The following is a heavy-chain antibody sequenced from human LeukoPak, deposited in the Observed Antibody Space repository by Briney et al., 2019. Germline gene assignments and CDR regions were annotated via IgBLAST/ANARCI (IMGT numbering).Heavy chain of an antibody. J-gene: IGHJ4*02. CDR1: GFTFSSYS. D-gene: IGHD3-3*01. Sequence: GGSLRLSCAASGFTFSSYSMNWVRQAPGKGLEWVSSISSSSSYIYYADSVKGRFTISRDNAKNSLYLQMNSLRAEDTAVYYRARAPETYYDFWSGPVIGALDYWGQGTLVTVSS. CDR3: ARAPETYYDFWSGPVIGALDY. V-gene: IGHV3-21*01. CDR2: ISSSSSYI.